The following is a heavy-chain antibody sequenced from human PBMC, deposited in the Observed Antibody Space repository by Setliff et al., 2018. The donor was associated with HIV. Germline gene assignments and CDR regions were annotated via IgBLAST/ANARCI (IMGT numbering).Heavy chain of an antibody. J-gene: IGHJ4*02. V-gene: IGHV4-39*02. D-gene: IGHD2-21*02. CDR2: ILYGGNT. CDR1: GGSVSSRGYY. CDR3: AKGDFTAMVMYFDF. Sequence: SETLSLTCTVSGGSVSSRGYYWGWIRQPPGKGPEWIANILYGGNTYYNPSLKSRVTISVDTSKNHFSLKLNSVTAADTAVYYCAKGDFTAMVMYFDFWGPGIPVTVSS.